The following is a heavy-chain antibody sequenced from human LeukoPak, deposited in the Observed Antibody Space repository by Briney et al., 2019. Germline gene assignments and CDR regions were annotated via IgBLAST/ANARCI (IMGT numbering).Heavy chain of an antibody. CDR2: IGSVTTYI. D-gene: IGHD6-6*01. J-gene: IGHJ3*02. CDR1: GFTFSNYG. Sequence: GGSLRLSCAASGFTFSNYGMNWVRQAPGKGLEWVSSIGSVTTYIYYADSVRGRFTISRDNSKNTLYLQMNSLRAEDTAIYYCAKDKGRITIAAPKDAFDIWGRGTMVTVSS. CDR3: AKDKGRITIAAPKDAFDI. V-gene: IGHV3-21*04.